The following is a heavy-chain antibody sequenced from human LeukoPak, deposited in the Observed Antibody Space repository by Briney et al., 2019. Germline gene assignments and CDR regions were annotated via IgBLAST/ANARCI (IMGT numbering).Heavy chain of an antibody. J-gene: IGHJ4*02. CDR1: GGSISSCY. CDR3: ARLGKGSPTQKYSSSWYGVDY. D-gene: IGHD6-13*01. CDR2: IYYSGST. Sequence: SETLSLTCTVSGGSISSCYWSWIRQPPGKGLEWIGYIYYSGSTNYNPSLKSRVTISVDTSKNQFSLKLSSVTAADTAVYYCARLGKGSPTQKYSSSWYGVDYWGQGTLVTVSS. V-gene: IGHV4-59*08.